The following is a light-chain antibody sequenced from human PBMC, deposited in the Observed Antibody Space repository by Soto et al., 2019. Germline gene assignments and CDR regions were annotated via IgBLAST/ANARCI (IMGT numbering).Light chain of an antibody. J-gene: IGKJ1*01. CDR2: NAS. CDR1: QSVSNW. V-gene: IGKV1-5*03. Sequence: DIQMTQSPSTLSASVGDRVTITCRASQSVSNWLAWYHQKPVKAPNLLSYNASSLKNGVPSRFSGSGSGTEFTLTISSLQPDDFATYYCQQYNTYLTFGQGTKVDIK. CDR3: QQYNTYLT.